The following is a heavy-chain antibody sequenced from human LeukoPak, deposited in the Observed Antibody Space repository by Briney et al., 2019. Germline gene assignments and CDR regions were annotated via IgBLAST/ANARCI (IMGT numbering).Heavy chain of an antibody. D-gene: IGHD2-2*03. V-gene: IGHV4-61*02. CDR3: ARGGYCSSTSCPMDAFDI. CDR1: GDSISSGSYY. Sequence: SETLSLTCTVSGDSISSGSYYWSWIRQPAGKGLEWIGRIYTSGSTNYNPSLKSRVTISVDTSKNQFSLKLSSVTAADTAVYYCARGGYCSSTSCPMDAFDIWGQGTMVTVSS. J-gene: IGHJ3*02. CDR2: IYTSGST.